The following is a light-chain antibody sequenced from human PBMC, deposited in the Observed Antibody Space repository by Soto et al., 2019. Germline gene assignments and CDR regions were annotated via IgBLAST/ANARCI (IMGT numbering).Light chain of an antibody. CDR3: QQSTHAPA. CDR1: QGISNY. V-gene: IGKV1-27*01. J-gene: IGKJ4*01. CDR2: AAS. Sequence: DIQMTQSPSSLSASVGDRVTITCRASQGISNYLAWYQQIPGKVPKLLISAASTLQSGVPSRFSGSGSGTDFTLTISSLQPEDVATYYSQQSTHAPAFGGGTKVEIK.